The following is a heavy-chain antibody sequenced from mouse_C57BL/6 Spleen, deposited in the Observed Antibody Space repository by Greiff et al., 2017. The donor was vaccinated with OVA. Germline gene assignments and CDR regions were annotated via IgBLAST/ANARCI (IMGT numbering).Heavy chain of an antibody. J-gene: IGHJ1*03. CDR3: ARWHYGSSYDFDV. CDR2: INPNNGGT. Sequence: EVKLQQSGPELVKPGASVKISCKASGYTFTDYYMNWVKQSHGKSLEWIGDINPNNGGTSYNQKFKGKATLTVDKSSSTAYMELRSLTSEDSAVYYCARWHYGSSYDFDVWGTGTTVTVSS. V-gene: IGHV1-26*01. CDR1: GYTFTDYY. D-gene: IGHD1-1*01.